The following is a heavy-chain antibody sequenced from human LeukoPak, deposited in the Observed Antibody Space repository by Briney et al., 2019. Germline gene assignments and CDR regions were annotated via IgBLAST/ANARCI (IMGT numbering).Heavy chain of an antibody. CDR1: GGSFSGYY. CDR3: ARDKYSSGWYYFDY. J-gene: IGHJ4*02. CDR2: INHSGST. Sequence: NPSETLSLTCAVYGGSFSGYYWSWIRQPPGKGLEWIGEINHSGSTNYNPSLKSRVTMSVDTSKNQFSLKLSSVTAADTAVYYCARDKYSSGWYYFDYWGQGTLVTVSS. D-gene: IGHD6-19*01. V-gene: IGHV4-34*01.